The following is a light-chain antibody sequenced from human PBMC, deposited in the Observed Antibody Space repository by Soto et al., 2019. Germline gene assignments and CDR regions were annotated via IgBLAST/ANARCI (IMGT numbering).Light chain of an antibody. J-gene: IGLJ1*01. CDR2: EVS. Sequence: QSALTQPASVSGSPGQSITVSCTGTSSDVGTYKFVSWYQQHPGKAPKLIIYEVSFRPSGVSNRFSGSKSGNTASLTISGLQAEDEADYYCSSYTGSSTYVFGTGTKLTVL. CDR3: SSYTGSSTYV. V-gene: IGLV2-14*01. CDR1: SSDVGTYKF.